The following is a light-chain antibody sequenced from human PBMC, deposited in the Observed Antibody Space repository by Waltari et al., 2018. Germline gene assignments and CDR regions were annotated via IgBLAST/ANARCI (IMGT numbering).Light chain of an antibody. J-gene: IGLJ3*02. Sequence: QSALTQPASVSGSRGQSITISCTGSSSDIGSYHVVSWYQHHPGKAPKLLIYGVNNRPSGVSNRFSGSKSGNTDSLTISGLQAEDEADYYCSSYAGSVVFGGGTKLTVL. CDR1: SSDIGSYHV. CDR3: SSYAGSVV. V-gene: IGLV2-23*02. CDR2: GVN.